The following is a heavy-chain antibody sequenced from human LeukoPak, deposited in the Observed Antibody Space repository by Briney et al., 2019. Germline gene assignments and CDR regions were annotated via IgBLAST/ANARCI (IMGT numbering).Heavy chain of an antibody. CDR2: IYSGGST. CDR3: AREMAVADYYGMDV. Sequence: GGSLRLSCAASGFTVSSNYMSWVRQAPGKGLEWVSVIYSGGSTYYADSVKGRFTISRHNSKNTLYLQMNSLRAEDTAVYYCAREMAVADYYGMDVWGQGTTVTVSS. J-gene: IGHJ6*02. D-gene: IGHD4-23*01. V-gene: IGHV3-53*04. CDR1: GFTVSSNY.